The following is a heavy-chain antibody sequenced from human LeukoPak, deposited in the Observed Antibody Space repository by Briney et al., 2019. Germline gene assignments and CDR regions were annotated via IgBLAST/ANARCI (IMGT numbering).Heavy chain of an antibody. V-gene: IGHV6-1*01. CDR1: GDSVSSNSAV. J-gene: IGHJ4*02. CDR3: GREAAAGWVGD. D-gene: IGHD6-13*01. Sequence: SQTLSLTCAISGDSVSSNSAVWNWIRQSPSRGFEWLGRTYYRSKWYYDYAISVKSRININPDTSKNQFSLQLNSVTPEDTAEYYCGREAAAGWVGDWGQGTLVTVSP. CDR2: TYYRSKWYY.